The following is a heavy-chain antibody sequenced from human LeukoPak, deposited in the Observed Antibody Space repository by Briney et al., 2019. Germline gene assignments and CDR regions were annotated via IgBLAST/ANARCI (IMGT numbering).Heavy chain of an antibody. CDR3: AKDFHRLGEFDAFDI. CDR1: GFTFSSYW. D-gene: IGHD3-16*01. CDR2: IKQDGSEK. V-gene: IGHV3-7*03. J-gene: IGHJ3*02. Sequence: GGSLRLSCAASGFTFSSYWMSWVRQAPGKGLEWVAHIKQDGSEKYYVDSVKGRFTISRDNAKNSLYLQMNSLRAEDTALYYCAKDFHRLGEFDAFDIWGQGTMVTVSS.